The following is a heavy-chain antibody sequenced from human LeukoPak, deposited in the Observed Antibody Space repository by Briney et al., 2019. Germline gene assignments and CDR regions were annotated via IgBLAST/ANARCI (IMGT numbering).Heavy chain of an antibody. V-gene: IGHV3-21*04. CDR1: GFTFSSYS. J-gene: IGHJ5*02. D-gene: IGHD5-12*01. Sequence: GGSLRLSCAASGFTFSSYSMNWVRQAPGKGLEWVSSISSSSSYIYYADSVKGRFTISRDNSKNTLYLQMNSLRAEDTAVYYCAKEENGGYDSWGQGTLVTVSS. CDR2: ISSSSSYI. CDR3: AKEENGGYDS.